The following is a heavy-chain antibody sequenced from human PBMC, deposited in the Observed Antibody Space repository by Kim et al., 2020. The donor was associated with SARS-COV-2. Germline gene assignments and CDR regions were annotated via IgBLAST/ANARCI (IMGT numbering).Heavy chain of an antibody. V-gene: IGHV4-34*01. Sequence: SETLSLTCGVSGGPFSGSFWTWIRQPPGKGLEWIGEINQRGGTNNNPSLKSRVTISVDTSKNQFSLKLTSVTAADTAVYFCTRGRNWNRFDYWGQGAPVT. D-gene: IGHD1-1*01. J-gene: IGHJ4*02. CDR2: INQRGGT. CDR1: GGPFSGSF. CDR3: TRGRNWNRFDY.